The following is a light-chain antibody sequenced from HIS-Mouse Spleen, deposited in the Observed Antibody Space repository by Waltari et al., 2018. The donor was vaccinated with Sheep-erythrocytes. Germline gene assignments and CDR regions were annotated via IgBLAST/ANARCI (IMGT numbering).Light chain of an antibody. V-gene: IGLV2-11*01. CDR2: DVS. CDR1: RSEFGGYNY. Sequence: QSALTQPRPVSGPPGQSSTIPCTGTRSEFGGYNYVSWYQQHPGKAPKLMIYDVSKRPSGVPDRFSGSKSGNTASLTISGLQAEDEADYYCCSYAGSYNHVFATGTKVTVL. J-gene: IGLJ1*01. CDR3: CSYAGSYNHV.